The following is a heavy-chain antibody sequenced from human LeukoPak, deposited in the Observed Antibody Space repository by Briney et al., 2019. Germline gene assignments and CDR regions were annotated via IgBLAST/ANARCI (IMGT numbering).Heavy chain of an antibody. Sequence: GGSLRLSCAASGFTFSSYVMSWVRQAPGKGLVWVSHINSDGSSTTYADSVKGRFTISRDNAKNTLYLQMNSLRAEDTAVYHCARVWSGYLTDYWGQGTLVTVSS. CDR1: GFTFSSYV. CDR2: INSDGSST. D-gene: IGHD3-3*01. J-gene: IGHJ4*02. V-gene: IGHV3-74*01. CDR3: ARVWSGYLTDY.